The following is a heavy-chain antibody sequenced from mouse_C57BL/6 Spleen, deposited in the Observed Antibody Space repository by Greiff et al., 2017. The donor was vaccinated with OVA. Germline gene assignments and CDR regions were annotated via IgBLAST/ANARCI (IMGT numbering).Heavy chain of an antibody. CDR3: ARGTTVVATDY. V-gene: IGHV1-20*01. CDR1: GYSFTGYF. Sequence: SGPELVKPGDSVKISCKASGYSFTGYFMNWVMQSHGKSLEWIGRINPYNGDTFYNQKFKGKATLTVDKSSSTAHMELRSLTSEDSAVYYCARGTTVVATDYWGQGTTLTVSS. D-gene: IGHD1-1*01. CDR2: INPYNGDT. J-gene: IGHJ2*01.